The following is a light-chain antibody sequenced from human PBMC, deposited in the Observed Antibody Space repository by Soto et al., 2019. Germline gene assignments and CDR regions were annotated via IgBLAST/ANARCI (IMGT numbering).Light chain of an antibody. J-gene: IGLJ1*01. V-gene: IGLV1-44*01. CDR2: NNN. CDR1: SSNIGSNT. Sequence: QPVLTQPPSASGTPGQRGTISCSGSSSNIGSNTVNWYQQLPGTAPKLRIYNNNQRPSGVPDRFSGSKSGTSASLAISGLQSEDEADYYCAAWDDSLNGLVFGTGTTLTVL. CDR3: AAWDDSLNGLV.